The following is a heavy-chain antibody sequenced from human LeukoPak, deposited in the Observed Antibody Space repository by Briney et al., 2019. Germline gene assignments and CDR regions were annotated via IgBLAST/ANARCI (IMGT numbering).Heavy chain of an antibody. CDR2: IYGDDDK. V-gene: IGHV2-5*02. CDR1: GFSLSTSGVA. D-gene: IGHD6-13*01. CDR3: AHRRPSSSWFSPHWFDP. J-gene: IGHJ5*02. Sequence: SGPTLVKPTQTLTLTCTFSGFSLSTSGVAVGWIRQPPGKALEWLALIYGDDDKRYSPSLKSRPTITKDTSKNQVVLIMTNMDPVDTATYYCAHRRPSSSWFSPHWFDPWGQGILVTVSS.